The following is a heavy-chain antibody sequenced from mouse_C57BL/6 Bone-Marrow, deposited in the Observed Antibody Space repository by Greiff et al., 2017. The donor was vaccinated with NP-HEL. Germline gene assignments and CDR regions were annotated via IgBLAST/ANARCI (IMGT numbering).Heavy chain of an antibody. V-gene: IGHV1-76*01. CDR1: GYTFTDYY. J-gene: IGHJ4*01. Sequence: QVQLKESGAELVRPGASVKLSCKASGYTFTDYYINWVKQRPGQGLEWIARIYPGSGNTYYNEKFKGKATLTAEKSSSTAYMQLSSLTSEDSAVYFCARGITTVVATDYYAMDYWGQGTSVTVSS. CDR3: ARGITTVVATDYYAMDY. D-gene: IGHD1-1*01. CDR2: IYPGSGNT.